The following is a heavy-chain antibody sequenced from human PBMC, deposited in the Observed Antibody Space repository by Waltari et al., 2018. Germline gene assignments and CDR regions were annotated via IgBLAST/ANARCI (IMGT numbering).Heavy chain of an antibody. CDR1: GFSTHRNY. CDR3: ASQQMGTSCNHDDAFDV. D-gene: IGHD2-2*01. CDR2: IYSCGGT. V-gene: IGHV3-66*03. Sequence: EVQLVQSGGGLIQPGGSLRLSCAASGFSTHRNYKSWVRWAPGKGLEWVSVIYSCGGTYYADSVKGRFTISRDNSKNTLYLQMNSLRTEDTAIYYCASQQMGTSCNHDDAFDVWGQGTMVTVSS. J-gene: IGHJ3*01.